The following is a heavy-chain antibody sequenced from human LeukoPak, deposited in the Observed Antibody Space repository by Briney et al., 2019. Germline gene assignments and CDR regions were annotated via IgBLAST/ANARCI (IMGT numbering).Heavy chain of an antibody. CDR1: GYTFTGYY. Sequence: ASVKVSCKASGYTFTGYYMHWARQAPGQGLEWMGWINPNSGGTNYAQKFQGRVTMTRDTSISTAYMELSRLRSDDTAVYYCASISSPSGYDLGDYWGQGTLVTVSS. D-gene: IGHD5-12*01. CDR2: INPNSGGT. CDR3: ASISSPSGYDLGDY. V-gene: IGHV1-2*02. J-gene: IGHJ4*02.